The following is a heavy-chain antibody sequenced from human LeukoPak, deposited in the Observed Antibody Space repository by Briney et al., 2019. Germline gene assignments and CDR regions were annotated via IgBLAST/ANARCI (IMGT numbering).Heavy chain of an antibody. D-gene: IGHD4-11*01. J-gene: IGHJ6*02. V-gene: IGHV3-53*01. CDR3: ARDRGMTTPSYYGMDV. CDR2: IYSGGST. CDR1: GFTVSSNY. Sequence: PGGSLRLSCAASGFTVSSNYMSWVRQAPGKGLEWVSVIYSGGSTYYADSVKGRFTISRDNSKNTLYLQMNSLRAEDTAVYYCARDRGMTTPSYYGMDVWGQGTTVTVSS.